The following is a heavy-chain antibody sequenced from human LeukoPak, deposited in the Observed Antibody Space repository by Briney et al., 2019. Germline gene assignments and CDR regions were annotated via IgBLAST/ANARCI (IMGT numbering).Heavy chain of an antibody. J-gene: IGHJ4*02. CDR3: ARDGYYYDSSGYFFDY. CDR1: GYTLTGYY. CDR2: INPNSGGT. Sequence: GASVNVSCKASGYTLTGYYMHWVRQAPGQGLEWMGRINPNSGGTNYAQKFQGRVTMTRDTSISTAYMELSRLRSDDTAVYYCARDGYYYDSSGYFFDYWGQGTLVTVSS. V-gene: IGHV1-2*06. D-gene: IGHD3-22*01.